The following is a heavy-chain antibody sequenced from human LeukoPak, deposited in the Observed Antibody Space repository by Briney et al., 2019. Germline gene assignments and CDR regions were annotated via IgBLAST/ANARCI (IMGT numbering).Heavy chain of an antibody. V-gene: IGHV3-23*01. CDR1: GFPFSDYA. J-gene: IGHJ4*02. Sequence: GGSLRLSCAASGFPFSDYAMTWVRQTPGKGLEWVSVVSGGGDSADYADSMKGRFTISRDNSKNTLYLQMYSLRAEDTALYYCAKLGCTGTICYANYWGQGTLVTVSS. CDR3: AKLGCTGTICYANY. D-gene: IGHD2-2*01. CDR2: VSGGGDSA.